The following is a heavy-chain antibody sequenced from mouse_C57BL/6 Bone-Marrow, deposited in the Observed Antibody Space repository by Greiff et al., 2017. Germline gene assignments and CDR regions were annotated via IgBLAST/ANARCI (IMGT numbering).Heavy chain of an antibody. CDR3: ARQGYYGSSYVWFAY. V-gene: IGHV5-17*01. D-gene: IGHD1-1*01. CDR1: GFTFSDYG. CDR2: ISSGSSTL. J-gene: IGHJ3*01. Sequence: EVHLVESGGGLVKPGGSLKLSCAASGFTFSDYGMHWVRQAPEKGLEWVAYISSGSSTLYYAATVKGRFTISRDNAKNTLFLQMTSLRSEDTAMYYCARQGYYGSSYVWFAYWGQGTLVTVSA.